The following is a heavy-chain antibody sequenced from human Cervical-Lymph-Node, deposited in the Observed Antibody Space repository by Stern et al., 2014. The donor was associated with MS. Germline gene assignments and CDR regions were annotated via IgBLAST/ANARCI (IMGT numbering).Heavy chain of an antibody. CDR1: GYSFTNYW. V-gene: IGHV5-51*01. Sequence: VQLVQSGAEVKNPGESLKISCKASGYSFTNYWIGWVRQMPGKGLEWVGIIYPSDSETRISPSFQGLVTISADKSISTAHLQWNSLKTADTAIYYCARQGPPSVQRSLDWFVEFWGPGTLVTVSS. J-gene: IGHJ4*02. CDR3: ARQGPPSVQRSLDWFVEF. D-gene: IGHD3-9*01. CDR2: IYPSDSET.